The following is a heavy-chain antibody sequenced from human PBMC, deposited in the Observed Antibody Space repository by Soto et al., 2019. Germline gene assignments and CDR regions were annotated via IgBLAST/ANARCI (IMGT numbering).Heavy chain of an antibody. J-gene: IGHJ6*02. Sequence: AGGSLRLSCAASGFTFSSYSMNWVRQAPGKGLEWVSYISSSSTIYYADSVKGRFTISRDNAKNSLYLQMNSLRDEDTAVYYCASGYCSGGSCYAPGGMDVWGQGTTVTVSS. D-gene: IGHD2-15*01. CDR2: ISSSSTI. V-gene: IGHV3-48*02. CDR3: ASGYCSGGSCYAPGGMDV. CDR1: GFTFSSYS.